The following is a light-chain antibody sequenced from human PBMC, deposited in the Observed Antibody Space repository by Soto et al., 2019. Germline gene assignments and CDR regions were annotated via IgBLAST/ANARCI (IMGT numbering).Light chain of an antibody. J-gene: IGKJ1*01. CDR2: DAS. CDR3: QKYNSYSWT. V-gene: IGKV1-5*01. Sequence: DIQMPPSPSTLSASVVYIVPITFLASQTITRWMAWYQQKPGKAPKILIYDASTLESGVPSRFSGSRSGTEFTLTISSLQPDDFATYYCQKYNSYSWTCGQGTTGDLK. CDR1: QTITRW.